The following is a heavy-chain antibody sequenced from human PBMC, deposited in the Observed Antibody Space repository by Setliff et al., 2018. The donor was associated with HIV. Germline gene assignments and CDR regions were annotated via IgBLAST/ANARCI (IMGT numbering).Heavy chain of an antibody. CDR1: GFTFSSYW. CDR2: IKEDGSEK. Sequence: GGSLRLSCAASGFTFSSYWMSWARQAPGKGLEWVANIKEDGSEKYYVDSVKGRFTISRDNAQNSLYLQMSSLKVEDTAVYYCARDLAYWGQGTLVTVSS. J-gene: IGHJ4*02. CDR3: ARDLAY. V-gene: IGHV3-7*03.